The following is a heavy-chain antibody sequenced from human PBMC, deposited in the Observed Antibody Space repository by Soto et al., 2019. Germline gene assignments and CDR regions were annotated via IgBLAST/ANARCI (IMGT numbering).Heavy chain of an antibody. Sequence: QVQLVQSGAEVKEPGASVKISCKTSGYTFSSYYMHWVRQAPGQGLEWMGIINPNGGTTNYAQKFQGRVSMTRDTSTSSVYMELSSLASEDTAVYYCARGNSDSGNSRGWFDPWGQGTLVTVSS. CDR3: ARGNSDSGNSRGWFDP. CDR2: INPNGGTT. J-gene: IGHJ5*02. CDR1: GYTFSSYY. V-gene: IGHV1-46*03. D-gene: IGHD1-26*01.